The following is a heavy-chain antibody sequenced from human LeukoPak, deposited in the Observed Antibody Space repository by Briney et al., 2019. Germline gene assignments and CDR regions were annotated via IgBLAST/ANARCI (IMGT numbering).Heavy chain of an antibody. CDR3: ARHGRGLLLWFGETVRYYFDY. J-gene: IGHJ4*02. Sequence: SETLSLTCTVSGGSISSSSYYWGWIRQPPGKGLEWIGSIYYSGSTYYNPSLKSRVTISVDTSKNQFSLKLSSVTAADTAVYYCARHGRGLLLWFGETVRYYFDYWGQGTLVTVSS. D-gene: IGHD3-10*01. V-gene: IGHV4-39*07. CDR2: IYYSGST. CDR1: GGSISSSSYY.